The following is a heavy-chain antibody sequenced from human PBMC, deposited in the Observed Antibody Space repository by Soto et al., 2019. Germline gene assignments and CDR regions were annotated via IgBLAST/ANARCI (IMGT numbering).Heavy chain of an antibody. J-gene: IGHJ5*02. CDR2: IYHSGST. CDR3: ARDSGWFDP. CDR1: GGSIRISDYF. V-gene: IGHV4-39*01. D-gene: IGHD7-27*01. Sequence: QLQLHESGPGLVRPSETLSLTCAVSGGSIRISDYFWGWIRQPPGRALEWIASIYHSGSTYYNPTLKSRVTMSVDTSNNQFARTLNSVAAADTAIYYCARDSGWFDPWGQGTLVTVSS.